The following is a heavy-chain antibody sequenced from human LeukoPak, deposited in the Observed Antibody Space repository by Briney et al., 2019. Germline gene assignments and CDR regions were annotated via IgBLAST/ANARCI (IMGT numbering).Heavy chain of an antibody. CDR3: ASDTNFD. Sequence: GRSLRLSCAASGFTFSSYAMHWVRQAPGKGLEWVAVISYDGSNKYYADSVKGRFTISRDNSKNTLYLQMNSLRAEDTAVYYCASDTNFDWGQGTLVTVSS. V-gene: IGHV3-30-3*01. CDR2: ISYDGSNK. D-gene: IGHD1-1*01. CDR1: GFTFSSYA. J-gene: IGHJ4*02.